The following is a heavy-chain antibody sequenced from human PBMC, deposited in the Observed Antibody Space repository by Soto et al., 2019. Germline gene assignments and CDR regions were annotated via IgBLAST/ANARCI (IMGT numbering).Heavy chain of an antibody. D-gene: IGHD3-9*01. CDR2: ISYDGSNK. J-gene: IGHJ4*02. Sequence: GGSLRLSCAASGFTFSSYAMHWVRQAPGKGLEWVAVISYDGSNKYYADSVKGRFTISRDNSKNTLYLQMNSLRAEDTAVYYCARDSYDILTGSFAYWGQGTLVTVSS. CDR1: GFTFSSYA. CDR3: ARDSYDILTGSFAY. V-gene: IGHV3-30-3*01.